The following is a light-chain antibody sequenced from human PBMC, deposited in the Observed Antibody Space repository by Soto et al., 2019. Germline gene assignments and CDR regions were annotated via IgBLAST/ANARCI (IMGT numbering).Light chain of an antibody. Sequence: EIVMTQSPVTLSVSPGESATLSCLASQSVRNNYLAWYQQKPGQAPRLLISGVSIRAAGIPARFSASGSGTDFTLTISDVQPEDFALYYCHQRQSWPRTFAQGTKVDIK. V-gene: IGKV3D-15*03. J-gene: IGKJ1*01. CDR2: GVS. CDR1: QSVRNN. CDR3: HQRQSWPRT.